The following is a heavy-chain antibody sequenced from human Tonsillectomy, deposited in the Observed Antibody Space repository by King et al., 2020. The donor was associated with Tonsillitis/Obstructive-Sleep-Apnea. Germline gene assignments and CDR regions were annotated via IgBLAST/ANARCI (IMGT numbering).Heavy chain of an antibody. CDR3: ARNYYDSSGYYRN. D-gene: IGHD3-22*01. CDR2: IYSGGST. CDR1: GFTVSSNY. J-gene: IGHJ4*02. V-gene: IGHV3-53*01. Sequence: VQLVESGGGLIQPGGSLRLSCAASGFTVSSNYMSWVRQAPGKGLEWVSVIYSGGSTYYADSVKGRFTISRDNSKNTLYLQMNSLRAEETAVYYCARNYYDSSGYYRNWGQGILVTVSS.